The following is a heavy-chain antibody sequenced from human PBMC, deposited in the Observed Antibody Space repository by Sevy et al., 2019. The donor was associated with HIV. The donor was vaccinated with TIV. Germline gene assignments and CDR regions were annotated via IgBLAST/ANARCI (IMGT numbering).Heavy chain of an antibody. J-gene: IGHJ4*02. CDR3: ASFRVWFGELSPFDY. Sequence: ASVKISCKASGYTFTSYDINWVRQATGQGLEWMGWMNPNSGNTGYAQKFQGRVTMTRNTSISTAYMELSSLRSEDTAVYYCASFRVWFGELSPFDYWGQGTLVTVSS. V-gene: IGHV1-8*01. CDR1: GYTFTSYD. D-gene: IGHD3-10*01. CDR2: MNPNSGNT.